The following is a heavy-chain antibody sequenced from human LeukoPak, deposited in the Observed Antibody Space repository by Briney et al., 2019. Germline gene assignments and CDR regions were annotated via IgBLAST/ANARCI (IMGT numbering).Heavy chain of an antibody. CDR1: GFSFSTSG. Sequence: GGSLRLSCAASGFSFSTSGMHWVRQTPLKGLEWVAYIRFDGSNKDYADSVKGRFSISGDNSENKVYLNMNSLRPEDTAVYYCARSMGCPTLSSTSCYAGGGAFDIWGQGTMVTVSS. CDR3: ARSMGCPTLSSTSCYAGGGAFDI. J-gene: IGHJ3*02. CDR2: IRFDGSNK. V-gene: IGHV3-30*02. D-gene: IGHD2-2*01.